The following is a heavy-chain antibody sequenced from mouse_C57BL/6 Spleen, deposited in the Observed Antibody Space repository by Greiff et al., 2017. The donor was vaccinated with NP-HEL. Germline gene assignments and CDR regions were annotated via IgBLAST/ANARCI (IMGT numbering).Heavy chain of an antibody. CDR1: GFSLTSYG. Sequence: VQLVVSGPGLVQPSQRLSITCTVSGFSLTSYGVHWVRQSPGKGLEWLGVIWSGGSTDYNAAFISRLSISKDNSKSQVFFKMNSLQADDTAIYYCARKDYGKDYAMDYWGQGTSVTVSS. V-gene: IGHV2-2*01. J-gene: IGHJ4*01. CDR2: IWSGGST. D-gene: IGHD2-1*01. CDR3: ARKDYGKDYAMDY.